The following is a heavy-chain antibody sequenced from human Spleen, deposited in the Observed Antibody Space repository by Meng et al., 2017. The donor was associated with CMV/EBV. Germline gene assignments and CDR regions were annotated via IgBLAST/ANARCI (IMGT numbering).Heavy chain of an antibody. CDR2: INPSGRTT. D-gene: IGHD5-24*01. V-gene: IGHV3-11*04. Sequence: GGSLRLSCAAFGFTFAEYYMGWIRQAPGKGLEWISYINPSGRTTYHADSVKGRFTVSRDNAKNALFLEMDSLRAEDTAVYSCARSIRRGDYMPASYYCAMDVWGQGTTVTVSS. CDR1: GFTFAEYY. J-gene: IGHJ6*02. CDR3: ARSIRRGDYMPASYYCAMDV.